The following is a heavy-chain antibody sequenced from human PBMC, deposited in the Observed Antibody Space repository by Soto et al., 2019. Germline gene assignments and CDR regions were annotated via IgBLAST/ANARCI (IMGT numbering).Heavy chain of an antibody. J-gene: IGHJ6*02. Sequence: ASVKVSCKASGYTFTSYAMHWVRQAPGQRLEWMGWINAGNGNTKYSQKFQGRVTITRDTSASTAYMELSSLRSEDTAVYYCAREGYCGGGSCYATLRRTGYYYYYGMDVWGQGTTVTVSS. D-gene: IGHD2-15*01. CDR2: INAGNGNT. V-gene: IGHV1-3*01. CDR3: AREGYCGGGSCYATLRRTGYYYYYGMDV. CDR1: GYTFTSYA.